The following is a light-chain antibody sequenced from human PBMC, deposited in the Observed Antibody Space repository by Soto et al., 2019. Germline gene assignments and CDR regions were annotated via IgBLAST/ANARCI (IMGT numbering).Light chain of an antibody. V-gene: IGKV1-5*03. CDR3: QQYNSYSPWT. J-gene: IGKJ1*01. Sequence: DIQMAQSPSTVSASVGETVIITSPSSQSISSWLAWYQQKPGKAPKLLIYKASSLESGVPSRFSGSGSGTEFTLTISSLQPDDFATYYCQQYNSYSPWTFGQGTKVDI. CDR1: QSISSW. CDR2: KAS.